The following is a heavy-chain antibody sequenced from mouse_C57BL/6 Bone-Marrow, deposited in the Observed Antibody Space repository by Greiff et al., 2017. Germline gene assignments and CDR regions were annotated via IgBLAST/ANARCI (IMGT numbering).Heavy chain of an antibody. J-gene: IGHJ4*01. D-gene: IGHD1-1*01. CDR2: INPGSGGT. CDR3: ARGIYYYGSSYVFYAMDY. Sequence: VQLQQSGAELVRPGTSVKVSCKASGYAFTNYLIEWVKQRPGQGLEWIGVINPGSGGTNYNEKFKGKATLTADKSSSTAYMQLSSLTSEDSAVYFCARGIYYYGSSYVFYAMDYWGQGTSVTVSS. V-gene: IGHV1-54*01. CDR1: GYAFTNYL.